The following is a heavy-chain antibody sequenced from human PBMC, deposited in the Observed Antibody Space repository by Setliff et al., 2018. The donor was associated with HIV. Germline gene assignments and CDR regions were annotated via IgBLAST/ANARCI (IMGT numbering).Heavy chain of an antibody. D-gene: IGHD3-16*02. CDR2: MNPNSGNT. CDR1: GYTFTNSD. V-gene: IGHV1-8*02. CDR3: ARVRGSYYDYVWGSYRYDY. Sequence: ASVKVSCKASGYTFTNSDINWVRQATGQGLEWMGWMNPNSGNTGYAQKFQGRVIMTRDTSISTAYMGLSSLRSEDTAVYYCARVRGSYYDYVWGSYRYDYWGQGTLVTVSS. J-gene: IGHJ4*02.